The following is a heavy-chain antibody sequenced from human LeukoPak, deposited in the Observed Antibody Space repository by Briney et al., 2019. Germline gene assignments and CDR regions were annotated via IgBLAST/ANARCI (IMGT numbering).Heavy chain of an antibody. CDR2: VYHSGST. D-gene: IGHD3-10*01. Sequence: SETLSLTCTVSGYSISSGYYWGWIRQPPGNGLEWIGSVYHSGSTYYNPSLKSRVTISVDTSKNQFSLKLSSVTAADTAVYYCASIASYGSGSFPFDYWGQGRLVTVSS. CDR1: GYSISSGYY. J-gene: IGHJ4*02. CDR3: ASIASYGSGSFPFDY. V-gene: IGHV4-38-2*02.